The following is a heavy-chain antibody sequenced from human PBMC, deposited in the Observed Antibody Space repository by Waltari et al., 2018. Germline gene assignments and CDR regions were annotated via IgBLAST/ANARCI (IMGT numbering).Heavy chain of an antibody. CDR2: IYYSGST. CDR1: GGSISSSSYY. J-gene: IGHJ4*02. Sequence: QLQLQESGPGLVKPSETLSLTCTVSGGSISSSSYYWGWIRQPPGKGLEWIGSIYYSGSTYYNPSLKSRVTISVDTSKNQFSLKLSSVTAADTAVYYCATPGVIAVALPGYWGQGTLVTVSS. CDR3: ATPGVIAVALPGY. D-gene: IGHD6-19*01. V-gene: IGHV4-39*01.